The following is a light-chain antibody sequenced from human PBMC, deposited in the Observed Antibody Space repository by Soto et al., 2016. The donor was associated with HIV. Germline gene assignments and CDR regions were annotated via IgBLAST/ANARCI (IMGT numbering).Light chain of an antibody. CDR3: QQYYSSPLT. CDR2: ATF. V-gene: IGKV1-NL1*01. Sequence: DIQMTQSPSSLSASVGDRVTITCRATQGISNSLAWYQQKPGKAPKLLVYATFRLQSGAPSRFSGSGFGTSYTLTISSLQPEDFATYYCQQYYSSPLTFGGRTKVEVK. CDR1: QGISNS. J-gene: IGKJ4*01.